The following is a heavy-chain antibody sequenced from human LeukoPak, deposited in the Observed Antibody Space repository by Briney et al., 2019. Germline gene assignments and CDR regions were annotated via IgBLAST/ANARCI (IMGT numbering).Heavy chain of an antibody. CDR2: IYYSEST. D-gene: IGHD6-19*01. Sequence: SETLSLTCTVSGGSISSYYWSWIRQPPGKGLEWIGYIYYSESTNYNPSLRSRVTISVDTAKNQFSLKLSSVTAADTAVYYCARGSVAGTRGLSEFDYWGQGTLVTVSS. CDR3: ARGSVAGTRGLSEFDY. V-gene: IGHV4-59*01. CDR1: GGSISSYY. J-gene: IGHJ4*02.